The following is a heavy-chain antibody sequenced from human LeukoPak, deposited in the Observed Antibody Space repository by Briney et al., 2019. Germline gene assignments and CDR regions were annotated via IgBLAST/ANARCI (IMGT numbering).Heavy chain of an antibody. Sequence: SGPTLVNPTQTLTLACTFSGFSLSTSGVGVGWIRQPPGKALEWRALIYWNDDKRYSPSLKSRLTITKDTSKNQVVLTMTNMDPVDTATYYCAHLAYYDFWSGYYPQYYFDYWGQGTLVTVSS. J-gene: IGHJ4*02. CDR2: IYWNDDK. V-gene: IGHV2-5*01. CDR1: GFSLSTSGVG. CDR3: AHLAYYDFWSGYYPQYYFDY. D-gene: IGHD3-3*01.